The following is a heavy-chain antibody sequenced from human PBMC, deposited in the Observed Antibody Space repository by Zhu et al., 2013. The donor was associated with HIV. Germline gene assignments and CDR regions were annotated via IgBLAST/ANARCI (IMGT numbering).Heavy chain of an antibody. CDR2: ITSDGIST. CDR3: VRVSNSWYDY. CDR1: GFTFSSYI. Sequence: EVQLVESGEGLVQPGGSLRLSCVASGFTFSSYIMHWVRQAPGEGLEYVSAITSDGISTYYTDSVKGRFTISRDNSKNTLYLQMGSLRVEDMAVYYCVRVSNSWYDYWGHGALVTVSS. V-gene: IGHV3-64*02. J-gene: IGHJ4*01. D-gene: IGHD2-15*01.